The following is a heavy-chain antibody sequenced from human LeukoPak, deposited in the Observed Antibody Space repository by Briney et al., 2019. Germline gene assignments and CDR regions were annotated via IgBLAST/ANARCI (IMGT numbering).Heavy chain of an antibody. CDR2: MSPNSGNT. V-gene: IGHV1-8*01. D-gene: IGHD3-9*01. CDR1: GYTFTSYD. CDR3: ARDYKYYDILTGYGDYYYYMDV. Sequence: GASVKVSCKASGYTFTSYDINWVRQATGQGLEWMGWMSPNSGNTGYAQKFQGRVTMTRNTSISTAYMELSSLRSEDTAVYYCARDYKYYDILTGYGDYYYYMDVWGKGTTVTVSS. J-gene: IGHJ6*03.